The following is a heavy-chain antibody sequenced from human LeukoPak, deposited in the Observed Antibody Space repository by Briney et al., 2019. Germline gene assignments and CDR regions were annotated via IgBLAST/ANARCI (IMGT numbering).Heavy chain of an antibody. V-gene: IGHV3-15*01. CDR2: IKSTTDGGTT. CDR3: STGGRRESDSSGFYLFYYGMDA. J-gene: IGHJ6*02. D-gene: IGHD3-22*01. Sequence: NPGGSLRLSCAASGFTFSNAWMNWVRQAPGKGLEWVGRIKSTTDGGTTDSAAPVKGRFTISRDDSKNTLYLQMDSLKTEDTAVYYCSTGGRRESDSSGFYLFYYGMDAWGQGTTVTVSS. CDR1: GFTFSNAW.